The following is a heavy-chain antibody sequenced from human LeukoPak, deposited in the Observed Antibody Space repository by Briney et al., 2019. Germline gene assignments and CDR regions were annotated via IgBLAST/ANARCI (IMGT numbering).Heavy chain of an antibody. J-gene: IGHJ4*02. CDR1: GGSISSHY. D-gene: IGHD5-24*01. CDR2: IYYSGST. V-gene: IGHV4-59*11. Sequence: SETLSLTCTVSGGSISSHYWSWIRQPPGKGLEWIGYIYYSGSTNYNPSLKSRVTISVDTSKNQFSLKLSSVTAADTAVYYCAREGRTEKFDSWGQGTLVTVSS. CDR3: AREGRTEKFDS.